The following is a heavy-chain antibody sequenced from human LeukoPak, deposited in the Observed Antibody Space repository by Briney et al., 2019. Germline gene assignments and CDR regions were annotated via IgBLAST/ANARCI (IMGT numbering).Heavy chain of an antibody. V-gene: IGHV3-33*06. CDR2: IWYDGTNK. D-gene: IGHD1-26*01. Sequence: PGGSLRLSCAASGFTFSDYGIHWVRQAPGKGLEWVAVIWYDGTNKYYGDSVKGRFTISRDNSKNTLYLQMNSLRAEDTAVYYCAKDRGSYSTTADSGGQGTLVTVSS. CDR3: AKDRGSYSTTADS. J-gene: IGHJ5*01. CDR1: GFTFSDYG.